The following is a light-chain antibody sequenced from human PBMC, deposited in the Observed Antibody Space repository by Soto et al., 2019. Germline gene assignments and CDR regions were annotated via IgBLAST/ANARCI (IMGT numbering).Light chain of an antibody. CDR2: DAS. V-gene: IGKV1-5*01. J-gene: IGKJ1*01. Sequence: LSPSPSTLSASVCDRVTITCRASQSISNWLAWYQQKPGKAPKLLIYDASSLQSGVPSRFSGSGSGTEFTLTISSLQPDDFATYYCQQYNSYSRTFGQGTKVDI. CDR1: QSISNW. CDR3: QQYNSYSRT.